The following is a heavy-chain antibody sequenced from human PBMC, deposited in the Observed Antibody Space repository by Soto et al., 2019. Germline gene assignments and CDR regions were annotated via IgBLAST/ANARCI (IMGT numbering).Heavy chain of an antibody. V-gene: IGHV3-7*04. CDR3: ARVAATGRGTDY. J-gene: IGHJ4*02. D-gene: IGHD6-13*01. Sequence: EVQLVESGGDLVQPGGSLRLSCAASGFTFSTYWMTWVRQAPGTGLEWVASIKQDGSGEYYVDSVKGRFTISRDNAKTSLYLQMNSLRAEDTAVYYCARVAATGRGTDYWGQGTVVTVSS. CDR1: GFTFSTYW. CDR2: IKQDGSGE.